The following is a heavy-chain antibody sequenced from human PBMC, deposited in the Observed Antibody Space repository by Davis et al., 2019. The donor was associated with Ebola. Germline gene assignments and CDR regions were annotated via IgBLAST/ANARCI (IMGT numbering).Heavy chain of an antibody. CDR2: TYYRSKWYS. J-gene: IGHJ4*02. Sequence: PSETLSLTCAISGASVSSNSAAWNWIRQSPSRGLEWLGRTYYRSKWYSEYAVSVKSRITINPDTSKNQFSLQLSSVTPEDTAVYYCARSSVIVARLCDSWGQGTLVTVSS. D-gene: IGHD6-6*01. CDR1: GASVSSNSAA. V-gene: IGHV6-1*01. CDR3: ARSSVIVARLCDS.